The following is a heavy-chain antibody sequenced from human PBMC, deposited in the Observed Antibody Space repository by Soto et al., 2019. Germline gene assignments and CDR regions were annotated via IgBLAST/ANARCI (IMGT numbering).Heavy chain of an antibody. CDR3: AKVNSSGWYGEYFDY. V-gene: IGHV3-30-3*01. Sequence: GGSLRLSCAASGFTFSSYAMHWVRQAPGKGLEWVTFISYDGSNKYYADSVKGRFTISRDNSKNTLYLQMNSLRAEDTALYYCAKVNSSGWYGEYFDYWGQGTLVTVSS. CDR2: ISYDGSNK. J-gene: IGHJ4*02. CDR1: GFTFSSYA. D-gene: IGHD6-19*01.